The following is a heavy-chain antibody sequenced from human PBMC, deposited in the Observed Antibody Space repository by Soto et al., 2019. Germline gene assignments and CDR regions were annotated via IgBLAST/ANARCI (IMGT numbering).Heavy chain of an antibody. CDR1: GFTFSAYG. J-gene: IGHJ4*01. D-gene: IGHD3-3*01. Sequence: QVQLVESGGGVVQPGRSLRLSCAASGFTFSAYGMHWVRQAPGKGLEWLAVISYEGSRKFYADSVKGRFTISRDESENSVYLQMNSLRPEDTSIYYCAKDWTPRQVPQYFFDFWGQGTLVTVSS. CDR2: ISYEGSRK. CDR3: AKDWTPRQVPQYFFDF. V-gene: IGHV3-30*18.